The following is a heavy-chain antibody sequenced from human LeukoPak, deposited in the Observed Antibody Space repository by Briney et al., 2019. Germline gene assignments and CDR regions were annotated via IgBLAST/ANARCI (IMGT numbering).Heavy chain of an antibody. CDR3: ARSGDYGDAFDI. D-gene: IGHD4-17*01. J-gene: IGHJ3*02. Sequence: ASVKVSCKASGYTFTGYYMHWVRQAPGQGLEWMGWINPNSGSTNYAQKFQGRVTITADKSTSTAYMELSSLRSEDTAVYYCARSGDYGDAFDIWGQGTMVTVSS. V-gene: IGHV1-2*02. CDR1: GYTFTGYY. CDR2: INPNSGST.